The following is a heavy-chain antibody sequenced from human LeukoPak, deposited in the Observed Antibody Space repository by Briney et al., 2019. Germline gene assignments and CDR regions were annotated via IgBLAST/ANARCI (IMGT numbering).Heavy chain of an antibody. CDR3: AKEGYDFWSGYLIPRFYYYGMDV. Sequence: GGSLRLSCAASGFTFSSYAMSWVRQAPGKGLEWVSAISGSGGSTYYADSVKGRFTISRDNSKNTLYLQMNSLRAEDTAAYYCAKEGYDFWSGYLIPRFYYYGMDVWGQGTTVTVSS. J-gene: IGHJ6*02. V-gene: IGHV3-23*01. CDR1: GFTFSSYA. D-gene: IGHD3/OR15-3a*01. CDR2: ISGSGGST.